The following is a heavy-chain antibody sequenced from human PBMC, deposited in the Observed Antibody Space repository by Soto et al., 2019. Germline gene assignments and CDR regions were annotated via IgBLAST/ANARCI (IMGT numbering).Heavy chain of an antibody. J-gene: IGHJ2*01. CDR3: AKDGRLGGDYHWYFDL. CDR1: GFTFSSYA. Sequence: GGSLRLSCAASGFTFSSYAMSWVRQAPGKGLEWVSAISGSGGSTYYADSVKGRFTISRDNSKNTLYLQMNSLRAEDTAVYYCAKDGRLGGDYHWYFDLWGRGTLVTVSS. V-gene: IGHV3-23*01. D-gene: IGHD4-17*01. CDR2: ISGSGGST.